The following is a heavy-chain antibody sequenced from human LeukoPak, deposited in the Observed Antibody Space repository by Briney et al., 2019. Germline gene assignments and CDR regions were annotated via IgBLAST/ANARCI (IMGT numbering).Heavy chain of an antibody. CDR1: GFIFSDYW. CDR2: MNIDGSSI. CDR3: ARAGGGDSRMAYDP. V-gene: IGHV3-74*01. Sequence: GGSLRLSCAASGFIFSDYWMCWFRQAPGEGLVWVSRMNIDGSSISYADSVKGRFTMSRDNAKNTLYLQMNSLRVEDTAVYYCARAGGGDSRMAYDPWGQGTLVTVSS. J-gene: IGHJ5*02. D-gene: IGHD6-13*01.